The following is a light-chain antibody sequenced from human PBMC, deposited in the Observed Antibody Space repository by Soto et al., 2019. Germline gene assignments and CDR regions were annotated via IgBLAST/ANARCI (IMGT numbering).Light chain of an antibody. CDR2: KAS. J-gene: IGKJ1*01. CDR1: QSIKTW. V-gene: IGKV1-5*03. CDR3: QQCYTYWT. Sequence: DIQMTQSPSTLSASVGDRVTITCRASQSIKTWLAWYQQKPGKAPRLLIYKASGLESGVPSRFSGSGSGTEFTLTISSLQPDDFATYYCQQCYTYWTFGQGTKV.